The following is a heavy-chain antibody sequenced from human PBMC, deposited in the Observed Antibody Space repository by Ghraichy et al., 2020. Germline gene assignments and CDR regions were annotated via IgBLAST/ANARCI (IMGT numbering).Heavy chain of an antibody. Sequence: SENLSLTCTVSGVSVTDGHYYWGWIRQTPGKGLEWIGSVLYAGFPSYNSPSLKSRVTMSVDTSKNQVSLNLASVTVADTGIYYCARHAGVTCRGCWFGPWGQGTRVIVSS. CDR3: ARHAGVTCRGCWFGP. D-gene: IGHD3-10*01. CDR2: VLYAGFP. V-gene: IGHV4-39*01. J-gene: IGHJ5*02. CDR1: GVSVTDGHYY.